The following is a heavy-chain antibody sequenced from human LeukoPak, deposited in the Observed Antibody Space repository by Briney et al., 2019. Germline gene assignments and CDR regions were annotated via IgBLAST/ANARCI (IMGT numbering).Heavy chain of an antibody. CDR1: GFTFSSYG. CDR2: ISYDGSNK. V-gene: IGHV3-30*03. CDR3: ALDYGMDV. Sequence: PGGSLRLSCAASGFTFSSYGMHWVRQAPGKGLEWVAVISYDGSNKYYADSVEGRFTISRDNSKNTLYLQMNSLRAEDTAVYYCALDYGMDVWGQGTTVTVSS. J-gene: IGHJ6*02.